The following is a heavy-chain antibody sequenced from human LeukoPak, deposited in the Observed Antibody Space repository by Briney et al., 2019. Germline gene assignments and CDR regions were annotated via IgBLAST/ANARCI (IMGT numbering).Heavy chain of an antibody. V-gene: IGHV3-33*01. CDR2: IWYDGSNK. Sequence: PGGSLRLSCAASGFTFSSYGMHWVRQAPGKGLEWVAVIWYDGSNKYYADSVKGRFTISRDNSKNTLYLQMNSLRAEDTAVYYCARDPHGRYDFWSLYYYYGMDVWGQGTTVTVSS. CDR1: GFTFSSYG. CDR3: ARDPHGRYDFWSLYYYYGMDV. D-gene: IGHD3-3*01. J-gene: IGHJ6*02.